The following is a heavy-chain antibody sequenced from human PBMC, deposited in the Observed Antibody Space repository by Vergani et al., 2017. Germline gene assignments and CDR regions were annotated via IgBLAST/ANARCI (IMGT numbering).Heavy chain of an antibody. D-gene: IGHD3-22*01. CDR3: ARLYGRDSSGSKYFDY. Sequence: EVQLVQSGAEVKKPEESLKISCQISGYSFTNYWIGWVRQMPGKGLGWMGIIHPADSDTRYSPSFQGQVTISVDKSISTAYLQRGSLRASDSAMYYCARLYGRDSSGSKYFDYWGQGTLVTVSS. CDR2: IHPADSDT. CDR1: GYSFTNYW. J-gene: IGHJ4*02. V-gene: IGHV5-51*01.